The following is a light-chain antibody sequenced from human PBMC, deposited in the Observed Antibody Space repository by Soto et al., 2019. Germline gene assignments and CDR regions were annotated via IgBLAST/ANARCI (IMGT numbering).Light chain of an antibody. Sequence: EILMTPSPASLSVSPGERVILSCRATQSISSNLAWYQQKPGQAPRLLIYGTSTRATGIPARFSGSGSGTEFTLTITSLQSEDFALYFCQQYNNWPLTFGQGTRLEIK. CDR3: QQYNNWPLT. CDR2: GTS. V-gene: IGKV3-15*01. J-gene: IGKJ5*01. CDR1: QSISSN.